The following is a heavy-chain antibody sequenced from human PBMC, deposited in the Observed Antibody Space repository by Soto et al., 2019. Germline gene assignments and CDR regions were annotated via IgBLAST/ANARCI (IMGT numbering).Heavy chain of an antibody. V-gene: IGHV3-33*01. J-gene: IGHJ4*02. CDR2: IWYDGSNK. CDR3: ARAKYFYDSSGYSTYYFDY. CDR1: GFTFSSYG. Sequence: GGSLRLSCAASGFTFSSYGMHWVRQAPGKGLEWVAVIWYDGSNKYYADSVKGRFTISRDNSKNTLYLQMNSLRAEDTAVYYCARAKYFYDSSGYSTYYFDYWGQGTLVTVSS. D-gene: IGHD3-22*01.